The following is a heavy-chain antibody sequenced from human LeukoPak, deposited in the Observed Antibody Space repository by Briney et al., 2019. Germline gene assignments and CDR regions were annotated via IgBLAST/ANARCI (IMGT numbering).Heavy chain of an antibody. J-gene: IGHJ5*02. D-gene: IGHD6-13*01. V-gene: IGHV4-34*01. CDR3: ARYSSSEGWFDP. Sequence: SETLSLTCAVYGGSFSGHFWNWIRQPPGKGLEWIGEINHDGTTNCNPSLKSRVTISTDTTKSQFSLKLTSVTAADTADYYCARYSSSEGWFDPWGQGTLVTVSS. CDR2: INHDGTT. CDR1: GGSFSGHF.